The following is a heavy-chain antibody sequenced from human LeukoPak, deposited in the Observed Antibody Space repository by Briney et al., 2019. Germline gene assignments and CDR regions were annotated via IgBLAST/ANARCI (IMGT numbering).Heavy chain of an antibody. CDR2: ISYDGSNK. J-gene: IGHJ4*02. Sequence: PGGSLRLSCAASGFTFSSYAMHWVRQAPGKGLEWVAVISYDGSNKYYADSVKGRLTISRDNSKNTLYLQMNSLRAEDTAVYYCARFDPSIAAAAHDYWGQGTLVTVSS. D-gene: IGHD6-13*01. CDR3: ARFDPSIAAAAHDY. V-gene: IGHV3-30*04. CDR1: GFTFSSYA.